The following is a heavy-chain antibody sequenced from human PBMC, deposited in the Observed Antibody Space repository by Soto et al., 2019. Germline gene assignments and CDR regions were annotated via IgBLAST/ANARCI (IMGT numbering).Heavy chain of an antibody. CDR1: GFTFSSYS. Sequence: EVQLVESGGGLVKPGGSLRLSCAASGFTFSSYSMNWVRQAPGKGLEWVSSISSSSSYIYYADSVKGRFTISRDNAKNSLYLQMNSLRAEDTAVYYCARDRRWWSSAGYYYYGMDVWDQGTTVTVSS. D-gene: IGHD2-15*01. V-gene: IGHV3-21*01. CDR2: ISSSSSYI. J-gene: IGHJ6*02. CDR3: ARDRRWWSSAGYYYYGMDV.